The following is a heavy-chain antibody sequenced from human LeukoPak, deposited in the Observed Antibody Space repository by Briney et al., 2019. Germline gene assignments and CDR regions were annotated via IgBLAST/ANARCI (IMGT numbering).Heavy chain of an antibody. CDR3: AKEPSGSYPPYPFDY. CDR2: ISYDGSNK. J-gene: IGHJ4*02. Sequence: GGSLRLSCAASGFTFSSYGMHWVRQAPGKGLEWVAVISYDGSNKYYADSVKGRFTISRDNSKNTLYLQMNSLRAEDTAVYYCAKEPSGSYPPYPFDYWGQGTLVTVSS. CDR1: GFTFSSYG. D-gene: IGHD1-26*01. V-gene: IGHV3-33*05.